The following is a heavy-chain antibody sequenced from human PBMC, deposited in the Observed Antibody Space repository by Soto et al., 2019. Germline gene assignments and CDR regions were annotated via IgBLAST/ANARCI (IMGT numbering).Heavy chain of an antibody. Sequence: SETLSLTCAVYGGSFSGYYWSWIRQPPGKGLEWIGEINHSGSTNYNPSLKSRVTISVDTSKDQFSLKLSSVTAADTAVYYCARDRYNWNYRPAKNWFDPWGQGTLVTVSS. CDR1: GGSFSGYY. J-gene: IGHJ5*02. CDR3: ARDRYNWNYRPAKNWFDP. CDR2: INHSGST. D-gene: IGHD1-7*01. V-gene: IGHV4-34*01.